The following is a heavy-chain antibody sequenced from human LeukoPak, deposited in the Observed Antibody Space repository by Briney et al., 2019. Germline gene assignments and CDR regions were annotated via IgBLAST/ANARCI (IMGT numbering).Heavy chain of an antibody. CDR1: GVSISSRTYY. V-gene: IGHV4-39*01. CDR2: IYHSGST. D-gene: IGHD2-21*01. J-gene: IGHJ3*01. CDR3: ASPSIGALDF. Sequence: SETLSLTSSVSGVSISSRTYYWRWIRQPPGKGLEWIGSIYHSGSTYYNPPLKSRVTMSVDTSKNQFSLKLSSVTAADTAVYYCASPSIGALDFWGQGTMVTVSS.